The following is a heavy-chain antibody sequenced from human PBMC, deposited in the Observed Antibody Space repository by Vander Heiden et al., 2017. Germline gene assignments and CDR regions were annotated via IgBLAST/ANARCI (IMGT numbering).Heavy chain of an antibody. CDR3: AKATYYDFWSGYYIAFDI. D-gene: IGHD3-3*01. CDR1: VFTFSSYA. J-gene: IGHJ3*02. CDR2: ISGSGGST. Sequence: EVQLLESGGGLVQPGGSLGLSCAASVFTFSSYAMSWVRQAPGKGLEWVSAISGSGGSTYYADSVKGRFTISRDNSKNTLYLQMNSLRAEDTAVYYCAKATYYDFWSGYYIAFDIWGQGTMVTVSS. V-gene: IGHV3-23*01.